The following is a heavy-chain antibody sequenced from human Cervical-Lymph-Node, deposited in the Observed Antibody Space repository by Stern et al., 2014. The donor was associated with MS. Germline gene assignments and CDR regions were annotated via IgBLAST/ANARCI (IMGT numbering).Heavy chain of an antibody. CDR2: IIPIFVTA. CDR1: VGTFSSYA. J-gene: IGHJ6*02. V-gene: IGHV1-69*01. D-gene: IGHD3-16*01. Sequence: VQLVESGAEVKKPGASVKVSCKASVGTFSSYAISWVRQATGQGLEWMGGIIPIFVTANFAPTFQARITITADESTSTAYMELSSLRSKDTAVYYCARNPGGYVYYYGMDVWGQGTTVTVSS. CDR3: ARNPGGYVYYYGMDV.